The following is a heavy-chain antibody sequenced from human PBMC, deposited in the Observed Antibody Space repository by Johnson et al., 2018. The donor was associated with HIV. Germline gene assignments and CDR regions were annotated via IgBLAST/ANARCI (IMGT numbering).Heavy chain of an antibody. CDR1: GFMVDDYG. CDR2: INWNGGST. CDR3: ARDLVAFGECTAFDI. J-gene: IGHJ3*02. V-gene: IGHV3-20*04. D-gene: IGHD4-17*01. Sequence: EQLVESGGGVVQPGRSLRLSCAASGFMVDDYGMSWVRQVPGKGLEWVSGINWNGGSTGYADSTKGRFTISRDKAKNSLYLQMNSLRVEDTALYYCARDLVAFGECTAFDIWGQGTRVTVSP.